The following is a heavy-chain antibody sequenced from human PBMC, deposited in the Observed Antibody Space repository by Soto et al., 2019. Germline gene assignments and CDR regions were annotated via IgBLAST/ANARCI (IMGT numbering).Heavy chain of an antibody. J-gene: IGHJ3*02. CDR3: AREGITGPTSDFDI. D-gene: IGHD1-7*01. CDR2: IIPIFGTA. V-gene: IGHV1-69*06. CDR1: GGTFSSYA. Sequence: SVKFSCKASGGTFSSYAISWVRQAPGQGLEWMGGIIPIFGTANYAQKFQGRVTITADKSTSTAYMELSSLRSEDTAVYYCAREGITGPTSDFDIRGQGTMVTV.